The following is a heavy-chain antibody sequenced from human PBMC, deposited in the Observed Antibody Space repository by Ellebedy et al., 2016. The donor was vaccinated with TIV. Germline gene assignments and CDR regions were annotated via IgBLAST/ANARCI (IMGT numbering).Heavy chain of an antibody. D-gene: IGHD4-17*01. CDR1: GFSFRSYW. Sequence: GESLKISCGSSGFSFRSYWMTWVRQAPGKGLEWVANVRQDGNDKYYVDSVRGRFTISRDNAKNSLYLQMNSLRPEDTAVYYCATDGSYGDYRSPTHAFVMWGQGTLVTVST. CDR2: VRQDGNDK. CDR3: ATDGSYGDYRSPTHAFVM. V-gene: IGHV3-7*01. J-gene: IGHJ3*02.